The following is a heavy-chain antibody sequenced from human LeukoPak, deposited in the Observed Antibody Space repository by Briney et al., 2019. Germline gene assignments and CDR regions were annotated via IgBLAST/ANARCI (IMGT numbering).Heavy chain of an antibody. CDR1: GGSISSSSYY. CDR3: ARGNSYYDSSGYFPWESFQH. V-gene: IGHV4-39*07. J-gene: IGHJ1*01. Sequence: SETLSLTCTVSGGSISSSSYYWGWIRQPPGKGLEWIGSICYSGSTYYNPSLKSRVTISVDTSKNQFSLKLSSVTAADTALYYCARGNSYYDSSGYFPWESFQHWGQGTLVTVSS. CDR2: ICYSGST. D-gene: IGHD3-22*01.